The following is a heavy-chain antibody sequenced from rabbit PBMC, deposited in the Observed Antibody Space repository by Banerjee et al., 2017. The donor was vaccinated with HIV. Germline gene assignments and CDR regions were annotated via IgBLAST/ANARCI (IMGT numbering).Heavy chain of an antibody. CDR2: IVAGSSGST. V-gene: IGHV1S45*01. D-gene: IGHD4-1*01. Sequence: QEQLEESGGGLVQPEGSLTLTCTASGFSFSGGYDMGWVRQAPGKGLEWIACIVAGSSGSTDYASWAKGRFTISETSSTTVTLQVTSLTAADTATYFCARDLAGVIGWNFNLWGQGTLVTVS. CDR1: GFSFSGGYD. CDR3: ARDLAGVIGWNFNL. J-gene: IGHJ4*01.